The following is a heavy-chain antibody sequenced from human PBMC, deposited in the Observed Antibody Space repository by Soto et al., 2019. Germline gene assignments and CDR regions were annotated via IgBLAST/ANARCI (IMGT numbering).Heavy chain of an antibody. V-gene: IGHV4-31*03. CDR1: GAALNSGNYY. CDR3: ERLRTATNNYTWLDP. Sequence: PSETLSLTCSVSGAALNSGNYYWSWIRQVPGKGLEWIGHIYVTGAVDYNPSLRDRITISQDTSERQFSLNLRLVTAADTAVYYCERLRTATNNYTWLDPWGQGTLVTVYS. CDR2: IYVTGAV. D-gene: IGHD2-15*01. J-gene: IGHJ5*02.